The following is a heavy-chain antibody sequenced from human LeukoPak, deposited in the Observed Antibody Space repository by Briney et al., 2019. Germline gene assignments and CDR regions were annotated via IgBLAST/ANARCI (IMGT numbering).Heavy chain of an antibody. J-gene: IGHJ4*02. Sequence: GGSLRLSCAASGFTLSSYAMSWVRQAPGKGLEWVSAISGSGGSTYYADSVKGRFTISRDNSKNTLYLQMNSLRAEDTAVYYCAKITAVATPSRYFDYWGQGTLVTVSS. CDR3: AKITAVATPSRYFDY. CDR1: GFTLSSYA. V-gene: IGHV3-23*01. D-gene: IGHD5-12*01. CDR2: ISGSGGST.